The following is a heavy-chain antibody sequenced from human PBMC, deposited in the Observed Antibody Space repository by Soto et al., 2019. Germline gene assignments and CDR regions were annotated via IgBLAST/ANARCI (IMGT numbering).Heavy chain of an antibody. J-gene: IGHJ6*02. CDR2: ISSSSSTI. D-gene: IGHD3-22*01. V-gene: IGHV3-48*01. Sequence: GGSLRLSCAASGFTFSGSAMHWVRQAPGKGLEWVSYISSSSSTIYYADSVKGRFTISRDNAKNSLYLQMNSLRAEDTAVYYWARDSLDSSGYYYYYYGMDVWGQGTTVTVS. CDR3: ARDSLDSSGYYYYYYGMDV. CDR1: GFTFSGSA.